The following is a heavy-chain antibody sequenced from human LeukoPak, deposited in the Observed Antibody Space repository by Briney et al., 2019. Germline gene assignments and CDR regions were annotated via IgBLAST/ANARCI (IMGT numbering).Heavy chain of an antibody. D-gene: IGHD4-17*01. CDR1: GGSINNYY. CDR3: ARGGDYGDFRYFDY. V-gene: IGHV4-59*01. CDR2: IYYRGST. Sequence: PSETLSLTCTVSGGSINNYYWSWIRQPPGKGLEWIGYIYYRGSTNYNPSLKSRVTFSVDTSKNQFSLKLNSVTAADTAVYYCARGGDYGDFRYFDYWGQGTLVTVSP. J-gene: IGHJ4*02.